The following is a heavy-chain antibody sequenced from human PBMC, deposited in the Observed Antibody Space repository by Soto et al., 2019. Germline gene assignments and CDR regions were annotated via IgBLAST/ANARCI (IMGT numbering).Heavy chain of an antibody. J-gene: IGHJ3*02. D-gene: IGHD4-17*01. CDR2: IYHSGST. V-gene: IGHV4-30-2*01. Sequence: SETLSLTCAVSGGSISSGGYSWSWIRQPPGKGLEWIGYIYHSGSTYYNPSLKSRVTISVDRSKNQFSLKLSSVTAADTAVYYCARGNVDYGGPDDAFGIWGQGTMVTVSS. CDR3: ARGNVDYGGPDDAFGI. CDR1: GGSISSGGYS.